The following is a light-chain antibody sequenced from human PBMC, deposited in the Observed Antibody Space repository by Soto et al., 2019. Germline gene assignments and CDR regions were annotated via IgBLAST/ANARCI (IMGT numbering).Light chain of an antibody. CDR3: SSYTSSSTVV. CDR2: DVS. CDR1: SSDVGGYNY. V-gene: IGLV2-14*01. J-gene: IGLJ2*01. Sequence: QSVLTQPASVSGSPEQSIAISCTGTSSDVGGYNYVSWYQQHPGKAPKLMIYDVSSRPSGVSNRFSGSKSGNTASLTISGLQAEDEADYYCSSYTSSSTVVFGGGTKLTVL.